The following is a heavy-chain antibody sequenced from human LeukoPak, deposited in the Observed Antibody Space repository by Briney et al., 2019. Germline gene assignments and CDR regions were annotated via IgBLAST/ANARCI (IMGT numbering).Heavy chain of an antibody. V-gene: IGHV3-23*01. CDR2: ISGSGGST. CDR1: GFTFSSYA. Sequence: GGSLRLSCAASGFTFSSYAMNWVRQAPGKGLEWVSAISGSGGSTYYADSVRGRFTISRDNSKNTLSLQVNSLRAEDTAVYYCAKGILRAYYYDSSGYRGMEYWGQGTLVTVSS. CDR3: AKGILRAYYYDSSGYRGMEY. J-gene: IGHJ4*02. D-gene: IGHD3-22*01.